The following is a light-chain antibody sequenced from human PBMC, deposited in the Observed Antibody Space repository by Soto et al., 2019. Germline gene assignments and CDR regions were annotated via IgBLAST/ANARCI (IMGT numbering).Light chain of an antibody. CDR1: QSVLYSSNNNNY. Sequence: DIVMTQSPDSLSVSLGERATINCKSSQSVLYSSNNNNYLAWYQHKPGQPPKLLTFGASSREYGVPDRFSGSGSGTDFSLTISSLQAEDVAVYYCQQYFTPPYTFGQGTRLDIK. J-gene: IGKJ2*01. V-gene: IGKV4-1*01. CDR2: GAS. CDR3: QQYFTPPYT.